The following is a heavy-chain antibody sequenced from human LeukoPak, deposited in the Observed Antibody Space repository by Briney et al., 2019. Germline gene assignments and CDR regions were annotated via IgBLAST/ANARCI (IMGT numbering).Heavy chain of an antibody. Sequence: SETLSLTCTVSGGSISSSSYYWGWIRQPPGKGLERIGSIYYSGSTYYNPSLKSRVTISVDTSKNQFSLKLSSVTAADTAVYYCARHYYDSSGYLLDYWGQGTLVTVSS. CDR3: ARHYYDSSGYLLDY. V-gene: IGHV4-39*01. J-gene: IGHJ4*02. CDR1: GGSISSSSYY. CDR2: IYYSGST. D-gene: IGHD3-22*01.